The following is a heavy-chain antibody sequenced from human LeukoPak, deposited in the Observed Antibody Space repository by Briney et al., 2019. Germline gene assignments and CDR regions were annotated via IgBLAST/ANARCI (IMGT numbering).Heavy chain of an antibody. J-gene: IGHJ3*02. CDR2: INHSGST. CDR1: GGSFSGYY. D-gene: IGHD1-26*01. Sequence: SETLSLACAVYGGSFSGYYWSWIRHPPGKGLEWIGEINHSGSTNYNPSLKSRVTISVDTSKNQFSLKLSSVTAADTAVYYCARDRIVGATSSLAAFDIWGQGTMVTVSS. V-gene: IGHV4-34*01. CDR3: ARDRIVGATSSLAAFDI.